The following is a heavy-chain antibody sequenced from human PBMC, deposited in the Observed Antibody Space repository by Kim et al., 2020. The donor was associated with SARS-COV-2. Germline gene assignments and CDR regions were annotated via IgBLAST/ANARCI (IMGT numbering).Heavy chain of an antibody. CDR1: GYTFTSYA. J-gene: IGHJ3*02. CDR2: INTNTGNP. D-gene: IGHD3-16*02. V-gene: IGHV7-4-1*02. Sequence: ASVKVSCKASGYTFTSYAMNWVRQAPGQGLEWMGWINTNTGNPTYAQGFTGRFVFSLDTSVSTAYLQISSLKAEDTAVYYCAREGYDYVWGSYRLSDAFDIWGQGTMVTVSS. CDR3: AREGYDYVWGSYRLSDAFDI.